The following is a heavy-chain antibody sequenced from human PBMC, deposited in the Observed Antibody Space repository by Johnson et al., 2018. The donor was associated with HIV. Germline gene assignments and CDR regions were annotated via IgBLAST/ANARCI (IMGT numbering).Heavy chain of an antibody. V-gene: IGHV3-66*01. CDR1: GFTVSGNY. J-gene: IGHJ3*02. Sequence: VQLVESGGGLVQPGGSLRLSCVASGFTVSGNYMSWVRQAPGKGLEWVSVMYRGGSTYYADSVKGRFPISRDNSKNTLYLQMNSLRAEDTAVYYCAKVSWEARLGDPFDIWGQGTMVTVSS. CDR3: AKVSWEARLGDPFDI. CDR2: MYRGGST. D-gene: IGHD1-26*01.